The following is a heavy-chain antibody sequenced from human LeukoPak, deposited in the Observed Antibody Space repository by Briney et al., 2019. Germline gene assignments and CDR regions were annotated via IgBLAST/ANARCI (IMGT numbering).Heavy chain of an antibody. J-gene: IGHJ5*02. CDR2: IYPGDSDT. V-gene: IGHV5-51*01. D-gene: IGHD6-13*01. CDR3: ARTPVPLGSSLHSWFDP. CDR1: GYSFTSYW. Sequence: GESLKISCKGSGYSFTSYWIGWVRQMPGKGLEWMGIIYPGDSDTRYSPSFQGQVTISADKSISTAYLQWSSLKASDTAMYYCARTPVPLGSSLHSWFDPWGQGTLVTVSS.